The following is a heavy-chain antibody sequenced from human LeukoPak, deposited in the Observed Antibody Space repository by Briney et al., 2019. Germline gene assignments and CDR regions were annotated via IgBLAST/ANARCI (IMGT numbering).Heavy chain of an antibody. CDR3: AKDGDRGAYCTGGTCYPYFYYYMDV. CDR1: GFTFSSYW. J-gene: IGHJ6*03. V-gene: IGHV3-74*01. D-gene: IGHD2-15*01. CDR2: INSDGSST. Sequence: GGSLRLSCAASGFTFSSYWMHWVRQAPGKGLVWVSRINSDGSSTSYADSVKGRFTISRDNAKNTLYLQMNSLRAEDTAIYYCAKDGDRGAYCTGGTCYPYFYYYMDVWGKGTTVTI.